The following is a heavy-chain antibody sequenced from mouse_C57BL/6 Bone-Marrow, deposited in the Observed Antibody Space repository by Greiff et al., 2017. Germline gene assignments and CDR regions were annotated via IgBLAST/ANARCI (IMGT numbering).Heavy chain of an antibody. J-gene: IGHJ4*01. CDR1: GFSLRTFGMG. CDR3: ARIAPRKGYYAMDY. Sequence: QVTLKESGPGILQPSQTLSLTCSFSGFSLRTFGMGVGWIRQPSGKGLEWLAHIWWDDDKYYNPALKSRLTISKDTSKNQVFLKIANVDTADTATYYCARIAPRKGYYAMDYWGQGTSVTVSS. CDR2: IWWDDDK. V-gene: IGHV8-8*01.